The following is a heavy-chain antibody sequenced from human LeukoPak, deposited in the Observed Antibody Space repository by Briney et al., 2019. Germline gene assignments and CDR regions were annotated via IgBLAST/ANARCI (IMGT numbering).Heavy chain of an antibody. J-gene: IGHJ3*02. CDR1: GFTFSSYS. CDR2: ISSSSSTI. D-gene: IGHD3-22*01. Sequence: PGGSLRLSCAASGFTFSSYSMNWVRQAPGKGLEWVSYISSSSSTIYYADSVKGRFNISRDNAKNSLYLQMNSLRAEDTAVYYCASTYYYDSSGYYYFSFPDAFDIWGQGTMVTVSS. V-gene: IGHV3-48*01. CDR3: ASTYYYDSSGYYYFSFPDAFDI.